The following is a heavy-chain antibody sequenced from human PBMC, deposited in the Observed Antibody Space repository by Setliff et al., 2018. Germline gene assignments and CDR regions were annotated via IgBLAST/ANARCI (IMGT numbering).Heavy chain of an antibody. CDR3: AKHVLSSGWPNDAFDF. V-gene: IGHV3-20*04. CDR2: IDWNGGRI. Sequence: GGSLRLSCAASGFTFNDYGLTWLRRVPGKGLEWVSGIDWNGGRIGYADSVKGRFTISRDNSKNTLYLQMNSLRAEDAAVYYCAKHVLSSGWPNDAFDFWGQGTMVTVSS. CDR1: GFTFNDYG. D-gene: IGHD6-25*01. J-gene: IGHJ3*01.